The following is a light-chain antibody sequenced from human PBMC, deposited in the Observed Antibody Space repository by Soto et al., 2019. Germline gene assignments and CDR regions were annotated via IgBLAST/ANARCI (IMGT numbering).Light chain of an antibody. CDR3: AAWDDSLNGPL. J-gene: IGLJ2*01. CDR2: NNN. CDR1: SSNIASNT. Sequence: QSVLTQPPSASGTPGQRVTISCSGSSSNIASNTVNWYQQLPGTAPKLLIYNNNHRPSGVLDRFSGSKSGTSASLAISGLQSEDEDDYYCAAWDDSLNGPLFGGGTKLTVL. V-gene: IGLV1-44*01.